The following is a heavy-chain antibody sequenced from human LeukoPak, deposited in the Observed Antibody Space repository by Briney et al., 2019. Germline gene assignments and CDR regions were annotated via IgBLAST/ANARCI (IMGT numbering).Heavy chain of an antibody. V-gene: IGHV4-39*07. J-gene: IGHJ3*02. CDR3: AREADYGRDAFDI. Sequence: SETLSLTCTVSGDSISSRSYFWGWIRQPPGKGLEWIGSIYYSEGTYYNPSLKSRVTISIDTSKNQFSLKLNSVTAADTAVYYCAREADYGRDAFDIWGQGTMVTVSS. CDR2: IYYSEGT. D-gene: IGHD4-17*01. CDR1: GDSISSRSYF.